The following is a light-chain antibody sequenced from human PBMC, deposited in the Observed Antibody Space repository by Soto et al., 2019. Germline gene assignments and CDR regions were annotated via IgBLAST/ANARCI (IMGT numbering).Light chain of an antibody. J-gene: IGKJ3*01. Sequence: EIVLTQSPGTLSLSPGERATLSCRASQSVSSSYLAWYQQKPGQAPRLLIYGSSDRPTGIPDRFGGSGSGTDFTLTISRLEPEDFAVYYCQQFDTSPIFTCGPGTRVDLK. CDR2: GSS. V-gene: IGKV3-20*01. CDR3: QQFDTSPIFT. CDR1: QSVSSSY.